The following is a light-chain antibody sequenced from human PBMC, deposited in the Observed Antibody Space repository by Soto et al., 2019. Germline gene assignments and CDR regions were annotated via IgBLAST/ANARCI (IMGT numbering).Light chain of an antibody. V-gene: IGLV2-14*01. J-gene: IGLJ2*01. CDR2: DVS. CDR1: SSDVGGYNY. CDR3: SSYTSSSKVV. Sequence: QSALTQPASVSGSPGQSITISCTGTSSDVGGYNYVSWYQQHPGKAPKLMIYDVSNRPSGVSNRFSDSKSGNTASLTISGLQSEDEAYYYSSSYTSSSKVVFGGGTKLTVL.